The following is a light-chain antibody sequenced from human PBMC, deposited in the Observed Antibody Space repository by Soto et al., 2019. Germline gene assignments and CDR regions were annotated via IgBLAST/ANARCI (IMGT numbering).Light chain of an antibody. Sequence: QSALTQPRSVSGSPGQSVTISCSGTSSDVGTYNFVSWYQQHPGKAPKLMIYDVNKRPSGVPNRFSGSKSGDTASLTISGLQAADEADYYCCSYSGTWVFGGGTKLTVL. CDR2: DVN. V-gene: IGLV2-11*01. J-gene: IGLJ3*02. CDR3: CSYSGTWV. CDR1: SSDVGTYNF.